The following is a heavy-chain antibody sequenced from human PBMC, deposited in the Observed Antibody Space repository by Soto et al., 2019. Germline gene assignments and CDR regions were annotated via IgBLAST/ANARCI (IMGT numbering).Heavy chain of an antibody. Sequence: QVHLVQSGAEVKKPGASVKVSCKASGYTFTSYGITWVRQAPGQGLEWMGWISAHNGNTDYAQKLQGRVIVTRDTATSTAYMETRSLISDDTDVDYCARRRYGDYWVQGALVTVSS. CDR3: ARRRYGDY. J-gene: IGHJ4*02. D-gene: IGHD1-20*01. V-gene: IGHV1-18*01. CDR1: GYTFTSYG. CDR2: ISAHNGNT.